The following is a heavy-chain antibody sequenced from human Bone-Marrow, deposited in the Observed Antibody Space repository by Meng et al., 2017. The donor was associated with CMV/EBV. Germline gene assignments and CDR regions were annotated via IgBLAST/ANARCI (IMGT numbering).Heavy chain of an antibody. J-gene: IGHJ4*02. D-gene: IGHD2-2*01. CDR1: GYTFTTHY. Sequence: ASVKVSCKASGYTFTTHYFHWVRQAPGQGLEWMGWSHPHRGDTNYAQQFQGRVTLTRDTSINTGYMELTTLTSDDTAVYYCARDNTRGPDYWGQGTLVTVSS. CDR2: SHPHRGDT. V-gene: IGHV1-2*02. CDR3: ARDNTRGPDY.